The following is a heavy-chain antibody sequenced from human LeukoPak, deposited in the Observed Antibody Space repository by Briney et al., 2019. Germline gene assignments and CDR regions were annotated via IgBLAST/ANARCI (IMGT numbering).Heavy chain of an antibody. D-gene: IGHD6-6*01. V-gene: IGHV4-4*07. CDR3: AGSIAALVDY. J-gene: IGHJ4*02. CDR2: IYTSGST. CDR1: GGSFSTYY. Sequence: SETLSLTCTVSGGSFSTYYWSWIRQPAGMGLEWIGRIYTSGSTNYNPSLKSRVTMSVDTSKNQFSLKLSSVTAADTAVYYCAGSIAALVDYWGQGTLVTVSS.